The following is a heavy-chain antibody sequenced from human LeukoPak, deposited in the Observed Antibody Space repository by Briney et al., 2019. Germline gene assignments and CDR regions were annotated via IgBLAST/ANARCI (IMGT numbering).Heavy chain of an antibody. Sequence: SGPTLVKPTQTLTLTCTFSGFSLTTNGMGVGWVRQPPGKALEGLALIYWDDEKRYSPSLRTRLTITKDTSKSQVVLTLTNMDPVDTATYYCAHLYFYNSGGFSRAFDYWGQGTLVTVSS. CDR1: GFSLTTNGMG. D-gene: IGHD3-22*01. CDR2: IYWDDEK. J-gene: IGHJ4*02. V-gene: IGHV2-5*02. CDR3: AHLYFYNSGGFSRAFDY.